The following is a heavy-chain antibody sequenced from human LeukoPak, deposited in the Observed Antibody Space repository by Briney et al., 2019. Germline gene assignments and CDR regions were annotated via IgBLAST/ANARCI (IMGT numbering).Heavy chain of an antibody. J-gene: IGHJ5*02. CDR1: GGSISSTYDH. CDR3: ARANSNYPTGWFDP. Sequence: SETLSLTCTVSGGSISSTYDHWDWIRQPPGKGLEWLGSIRYSGTTYYNPSLKSRVTISVDTSKNQFSLKLSSVTAADTAVYYCARANSNYPTGWFDPWGQGTLVTVSS. V-gene: IGHV4-39*07. CDR2: IRYSGTT. D-gene: IGHD4-11*01.